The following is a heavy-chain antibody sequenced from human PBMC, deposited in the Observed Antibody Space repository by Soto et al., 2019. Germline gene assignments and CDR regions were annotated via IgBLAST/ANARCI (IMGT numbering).Heavy chain of an antibody. CDR3: ARRIYPYYFDY. J-gene: IGHJ4*02. V-gene: IGHV4-39*01. CDR2: ITYSGAT. Sequence: PSETLSLTCTLSGASISSSSNFWGWIRQPPGKGLEWIAIITYSGATYYNPSLKSRVTISADTSKNQFSLELRSVTAADTAVYYCARRIYPYYFDYWGQGTLVS. CDR1: GASISSSSNF.